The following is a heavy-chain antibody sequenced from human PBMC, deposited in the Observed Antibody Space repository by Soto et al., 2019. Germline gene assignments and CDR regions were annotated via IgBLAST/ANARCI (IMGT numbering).Heavy chain of an antibody. J-gene: IGHJ3*02. CDR3: ARALILTGYYIHDAFDI. V-gene: IGHV4-39*07. CDR1: GGPITSSSYY. CDR2: IYYSGST. D-gene: IGHD3-9*01. Sequence: SETLSLTCTVSGGPITSSSYYWGWIRQPPGKGLEWIGSIYYSGSTYHNPSLKSRVTISVDTSKNQFSLKLSSVTAADTAVYYCARALILTGYYIHDAFDIWGQGTMVTVS.